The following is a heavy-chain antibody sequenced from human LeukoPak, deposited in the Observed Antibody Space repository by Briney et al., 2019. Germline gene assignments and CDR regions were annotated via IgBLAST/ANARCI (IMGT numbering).Heavy chain of an antibody. D-gene: IGHD4-17*01. CDR3: ARASVTLPFDC. Sequence: SGGSLRLSCAASGFTFSSHSMNWVRQAPGKGLEWVSYISSSGSTIYYADSVKGRFSISRDNAKNSLYLQMNSLKTEDTAVYYCARASVTLPFDCWGQGTLVTVSS. CDR2: ISSSGSTI. V-gene: IGHV3-48*01. J-gene: IGHJ4*02. CDR1: GFTFSSHS.